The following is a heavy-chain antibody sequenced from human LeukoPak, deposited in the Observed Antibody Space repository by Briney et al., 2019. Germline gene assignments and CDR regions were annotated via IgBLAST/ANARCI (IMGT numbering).Heavy chain of an antibody. D-gene: IGHD3-22*01. CDR1: GYTFTGYY. V-gene: IGHV1-2*02. J-gene: IGHJ5*02. CDR3: ARSPDYYDSSGYSHNWFDP. CDR2: INPNSGGT. Sequence: ASVKVSCKASGYTFTGYYMHWVRQAPGQGLEWMGWINPNSGGTNYAQKFQGRVTMTRDTSISTAYMELSRLRSDDTAVYYCARSPDYYDSSGYSHNWFDPRGQGTLVTVSS.